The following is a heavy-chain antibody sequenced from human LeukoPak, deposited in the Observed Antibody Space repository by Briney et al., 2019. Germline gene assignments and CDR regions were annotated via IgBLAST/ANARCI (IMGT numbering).Heavy chain of an antibody. Sequence: GGSLRLSCAASGFTFSSYAMSWVRQAPGKGLEWVSAISGSGGSTYYADSVKGRFTISRDNSKNTLYLQMNSLRAEDTAVYYCARGPYDSSAEHFDYWGQGTLVTVSS. CDR1: GFTFSSYA. J-gene: IGHJ4*02. V-gene: IGHV3-23*01. D-gene: IGHD3-22*01. CDR3: ARGPYDSSAEHFDY. CDR2: ISGSGGST.